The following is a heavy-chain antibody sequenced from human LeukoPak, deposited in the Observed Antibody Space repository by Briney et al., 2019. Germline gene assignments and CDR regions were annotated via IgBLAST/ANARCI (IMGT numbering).Heavy chain of an antibody. J-gene: IGHJ4*02. D-gene: IGHD2-15*01. CDR3: AKQLGYCSDGSCYFPY. CDR2: ISNNGGYT. V-gene: IGHV3-23*01. Sequence: GGSLRFSCAASGFTFSSSAMSWVRQAPGKGLEWVSVISNNGGYTYYADSVQGRFTISRDNSKSTLCLQMNSLRAEDTAVYYCAKQLGYCSDGSCYFPYWGQGTLVTVSS. CDR1: GFTFSSSA.